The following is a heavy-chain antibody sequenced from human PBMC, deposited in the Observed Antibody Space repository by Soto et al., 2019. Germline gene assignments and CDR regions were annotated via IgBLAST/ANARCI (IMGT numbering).Heavy chain of an antibody. CDR3: ARAYSYDYVWGSYRHYFDY. CDR2: INHSGST. D-gene: IGHD3-16*02. CDR1: GGSFSGYY. Sequence: SETLSLTCAVYGGSFSGYYWSWIRQPPGKGLEWIGEINHSGSTNYNPSLKSRVTISVDTSKNQFSLKLSSVTAADTAVYYCARAYSYDYVWGSYRHYFDYWRQGTLVTVS. J-gene: IGHJ4*02. V-gene: IGHV4-34*01.